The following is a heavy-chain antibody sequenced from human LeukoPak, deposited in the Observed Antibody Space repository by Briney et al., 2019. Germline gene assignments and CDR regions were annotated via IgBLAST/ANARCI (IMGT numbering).Heavy chain of an antibody. Sequence: SETLSLTCAVSGYSISSGYYWGWIRQPPGKGLEWIGSIYHSGSTYYNPSLKSRVTISVDTSKNQFSLKLSSVTAADTAVYYCARQGITIFGVVIINYYYMDVWGQGTLVTVSS. J-gene: IGHJ6*03. V-gene: IGHV4-38-2*01. D-gene: IGHD3-3*01. CDR3: ARQGITIFGVVIINYYYMDV. CDR2: IYHSGST. CDR1: GYSISSGYY.